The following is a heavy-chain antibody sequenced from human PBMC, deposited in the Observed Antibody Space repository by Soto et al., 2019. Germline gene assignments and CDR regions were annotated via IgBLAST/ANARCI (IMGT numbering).Heavy chain of an antibody. V-gene: IGHV4-31*03. D-gene: IGHD2-21*02. CDR2: IYYSGST. CDR1: GGSISSGGYY. J-gene: IGHJ6*02. Sequence: SETLSLTCIVSGGSISSGGYYWSWIRQHPGKGLEWIGYIYYSGSTYYNPSLKSRVTISVDTSKNQFSLKLSSVTAADTAVYYCARGGVRPPSIVVVTAIPIHYYGMDVWGQGTTVTVSS. CDR3: ARGGVRPPSIVVVTAIPIHYYGMDV.